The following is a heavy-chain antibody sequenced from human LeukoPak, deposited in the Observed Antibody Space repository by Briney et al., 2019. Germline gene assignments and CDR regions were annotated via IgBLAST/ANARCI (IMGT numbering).Heavy chain of an antibody. D-gene: IGHD1-14*01. CDR3: AKGKINHDGAFDI. Sequence: GGSLRLSCAASGFTFDAYPMSWVRHAPGKGLEWVSGVSDSGGSTHYAESVRGRFSLSRDNFEKTLHLQMNRLRAEDTAVYYCAKGKINHDGAFDIGGQGTRVIVAS. CDR1: GFTFDAYP. V-gene: IGHV3-23*01. J-gene: IGHJ3*02. CDR2: VSDSGGST.